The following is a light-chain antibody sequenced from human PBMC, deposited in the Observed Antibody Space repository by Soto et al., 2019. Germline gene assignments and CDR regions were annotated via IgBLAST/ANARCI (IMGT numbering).Light chain of an antibody. CDR3: SSYTSSSTVV. V-gene: IGLV2-14*01. CDR1: SSDVGGYNY. J-gene: IGLJ2*01. CDR2: EVS. Sequence: QSALTQPASVSGSPGQSITISCTGTSSDVGGYNYVSWYQQHPGKAPKLMIYEVSNRPSGVSNRSSGSKSGNTASLTISGLQAEDEADYYCSSYTSSSTVVFRGGTKLTVL.